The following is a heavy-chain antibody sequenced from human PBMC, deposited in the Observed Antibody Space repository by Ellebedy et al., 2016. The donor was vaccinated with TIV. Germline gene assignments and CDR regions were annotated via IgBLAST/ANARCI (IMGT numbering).Heavy chain of an antibody. CDR3: ARGALVATIGNYYYYYGMDV. CDR1: GGSFSGYY. J-gene: IGHJ6*02. Sequence: SETLSLXXAVYGGSFSGYYWSWIRQPPGKGLEWIGEINHSGSTNYNPSLKSRVTISVDTSKNQFSLKLSSVTAADTAVYYCARGALVATIGNYYYYYGMDVWGQGTTVTVSS. V-gene: IGHV4-34*01. D-gene: IGHD5-12*01. CDR2: INHSGST.